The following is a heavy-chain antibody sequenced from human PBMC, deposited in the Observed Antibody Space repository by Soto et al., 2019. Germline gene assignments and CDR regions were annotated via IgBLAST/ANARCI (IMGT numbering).Heavy chain of an antibody. J-gene: IGHJ5*02. CDR1: GFSVNRGDYY. V-gene: IGHV4-39*01. CDR2: VYYSGGT. Sequence: AETLSLTCTVSGFSVNRGDYYWACMRQPPGKGLEWIGSVYYSGGTHQNPSQSRFIISIDTAKNQISLRLKSVTAADTAVYYCARHFRSYSGGYHWFGPWGQGTLVTVSS. CDR3: ARHFRSYSGGYHWFGP. D-gene: IGHD3-22*01.